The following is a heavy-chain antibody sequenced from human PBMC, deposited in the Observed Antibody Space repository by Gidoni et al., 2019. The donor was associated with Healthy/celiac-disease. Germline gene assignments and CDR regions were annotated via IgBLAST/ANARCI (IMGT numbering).Heavy chain of an antibody. V-gene: IGHV4-61*02. Sequence: VQLQESRPGLVKPSQTLSLTCTVPGGSISSGSYSWSWIRQPAGKGLEWIGRIYTSGSTNYNPSLKSRVTISVDTSKNQFSLKLSSVTAADTAVYYCARVFRADNAFDIWGQGTMVTVSS. CDR2: IYTSGST. CDR3: ARVFRADNAFDI. J-gene: IGHJ3*02. CDR1: GGSISSGSYS.